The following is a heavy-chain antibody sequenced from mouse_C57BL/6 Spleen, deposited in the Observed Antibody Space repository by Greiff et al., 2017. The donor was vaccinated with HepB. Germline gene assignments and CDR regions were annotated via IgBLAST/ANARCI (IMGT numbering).Heavy chain of an antibody. D-gene: IGHD2-4*01. V-gene: IGHV1-85*01. CDR1: GYTFTSYD. CDR3: ASLGDYEGSDY. CDR2: IYPRDGST. Sequence: VKLMESGPELVKPGASVKLSCKASGYTFTSYDINWVKQRPGQGLEWIGWIYPRDGSTKYNEKFKGKATLTVDTSSSTAYMELHSLTSEDSAVYFCASLGDYEGSDYWGQGTTLTVSS. J-gene: IGHJ2*01.